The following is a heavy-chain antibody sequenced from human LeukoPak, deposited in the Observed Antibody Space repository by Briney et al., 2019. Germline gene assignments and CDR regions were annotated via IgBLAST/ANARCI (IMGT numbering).Heavy chain of an antibody. D-gene: IGHD3-10*02. CDR2: ISNGGSTV. J-gene: IGHJ6*04. V-gene: IGHV3-11*04. Sequence: PGGSLRLSCAASGFTFSEYYKTWIRQAPGKGLEWVTYISNGGSTVYYADSVKGRFTMSRDNAKNSLYLQMNSLRAEDTAVYYCAELGITMIGGVWGKGTTVTISS. CDR3: AELGITMIGGV. CDR1: GFTFSEYY.